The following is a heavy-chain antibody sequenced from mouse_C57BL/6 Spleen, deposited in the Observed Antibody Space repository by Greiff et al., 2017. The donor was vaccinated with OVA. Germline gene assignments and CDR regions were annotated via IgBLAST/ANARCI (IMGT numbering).Heavy chain of an antibody. Sequence: QVQLKQPGAELVKPGASVKMSCKASGYTFTSYWITWVKQRPGQGLEWIGDIYPGSGSTNYNEKFKSKSTLTVDTSSSTAYMQLSSLTSEDSAVYYCASIYYTNEGFAYWGQGTLVTVSA. D-gene: IGHD2-5*01. V-gene: IGHV1-55*01. J-gene: IGHJ3*01. CDR3: ASIYYTNEGFAY. CDR2: IYPGSGST. CDR1: GYTFTSYW.